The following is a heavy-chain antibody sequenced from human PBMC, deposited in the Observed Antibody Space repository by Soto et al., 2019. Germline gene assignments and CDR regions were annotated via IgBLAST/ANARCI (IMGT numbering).Heavy chain of an antibody. V-gene: IGHV4-61*01. CDR1: GGSVSSGNYY. CDR2: IYYSGST. J-gene: IGHJ4*02. CDR3: ARGVGVVTFFDY. Sequence: TSETLSLTCTVSGGSVSSGNYYWSWIRQPPGKGLEWIGYIYYSGSTNFNPSLKSRVTISVDTSKNQFSLKLSSVTAADTAVYYCARGVGVVTFFDYWGQGTLVTVSS. D-gene: IGHD3-3*01.